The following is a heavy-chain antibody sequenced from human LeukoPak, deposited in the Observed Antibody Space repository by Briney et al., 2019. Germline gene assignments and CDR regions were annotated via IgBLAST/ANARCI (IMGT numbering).Heavy chain of an antibody. D-gene: IGHD2-2*01. CDR1: GYTFTIYG. J-gene: IGHJ5*02. Sequence: RASVKVSCKASGYTFTIYGISWVRQAPGQGLEWMGRISAYNGNTNYAQKVQGRVTMTTDTSTSTAYMELRSLRSDDTAVYYCAREYQLPRGWFDPWGQGTLVTVSS. CDR2: ISAYNGNT. V-gene: IGHV1-18*01. CDR3: AREYQLPRGWFDP.